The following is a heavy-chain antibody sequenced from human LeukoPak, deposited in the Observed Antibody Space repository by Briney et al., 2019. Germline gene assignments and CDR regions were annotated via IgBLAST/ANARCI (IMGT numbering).Heavy chain of an antibody. V-gene: IGHV3-23*01. CDR3: AKPNTAMVSSPDY. Sequence: PGGSLRLSCAASRFTFSTYAMSWVRQAPGKGLEWVSGISGSGGSAYYADSVKGRFTISRDNSKNTLYLQMNSLRAEDTAVYYRAKPNTAMVSSPDYWGQGTLVTVSS. CDR1: RFTFSTYA. J-gene: IGHJ4*02. D-gene: IGHD5-18*01. CDR2: ISGSGGSA.